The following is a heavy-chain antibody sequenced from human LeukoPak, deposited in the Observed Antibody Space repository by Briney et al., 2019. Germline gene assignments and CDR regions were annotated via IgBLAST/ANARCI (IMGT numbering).Heavy chain of an antibody. CDR1: GFTFTSYA. CDR3: ARDSKYYYDTSRWRPPVDY. CDR2: ISAYNGVT. Sequence: ASVKVSCRASGFTFTSYAINWVRQAPGQGLEWMGWISAYNGVTNYAQELQGRITMTTDTSTTTAYMELRSLRSDDTAVYYCARDSKYYYDTSRWRPPVDYWGQGTLVTVSS. V-gene: IGHV1-18*01. D-gene: IGHD3-22*01. J-gene: IGHJ4*02.